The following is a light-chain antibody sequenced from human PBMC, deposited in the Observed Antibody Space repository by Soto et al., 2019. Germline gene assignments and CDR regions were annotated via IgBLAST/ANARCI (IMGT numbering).Light chain of an antibody. V-gene: IGKV3-11*01. CDR2: DAS. Sequence: EIVLTPSPGTLSLSPGDRATLSCRASQTVSNNYLAWCQQKPGQAPRVIMYDASKRATGIPARFSGSGSGTNFTLTISSLEPEDFAVYYCQQRSNWPRLTFGGGTKVDI. CDR1: QTVSNNY. J-gene: IGKJ4*01. CDR3: QQRSNWPRLT.